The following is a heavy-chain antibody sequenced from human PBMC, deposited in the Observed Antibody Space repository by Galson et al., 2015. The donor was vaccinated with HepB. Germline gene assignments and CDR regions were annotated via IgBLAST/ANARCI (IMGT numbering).Heavy chain of an antibody. V-gene: IGHV3-30*18. J-gene: IGHJ6*02. D-gene: IGHD4-23*01. Sequence: SLRLSCAASGFTFSSYGMHWVRQAPGKGLEWVAVISYDGSNKYYADSVKGRFTISRDSSKNTLYLQMNSLRAEDTAVYYCAKVVYRGYYSYYYGMDVWGQGTTVTVSS. CDR2: ISYDGSNK. CDR3: AKVVYRGYYSYYYGMDV. CDR1: GFTFSSYG.